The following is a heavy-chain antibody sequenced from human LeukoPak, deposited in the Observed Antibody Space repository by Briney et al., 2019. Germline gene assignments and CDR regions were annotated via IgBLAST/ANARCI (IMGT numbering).Heavy chain of an antibody. V-gene: IGHV3-30-3*01. CDR3: AKARHCTTATCASAAFDA. D-gene: IGHD2/OR15-2a*01. J-gene: IGHJ3*01. CDR2: ISNDGSDE. Sequence: GGSLRLSCAVSGFTFSNYAMSWVRQAPGKGLEWVAVISNDGSDEYYADSVRGRFPVSRDNFKNTVFLQMNSLRPEDTAVYYCAKARHCTTATCASAAFDAWGQGTMVTVAS. CDR1: GFTFSNYA.